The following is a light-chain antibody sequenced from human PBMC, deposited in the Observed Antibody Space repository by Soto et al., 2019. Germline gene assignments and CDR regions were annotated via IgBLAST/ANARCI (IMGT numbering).Light chain of an antibody. Sequence: QCVRTRAASGSGAAGQAISISCNGTSSDVGGYNFVSWYQQHPGKAPKLIISDVSNRPSGVSTRFSGSKSGNTASLTISGLQAEDEADYYCSSYTSINTHAFGPGTKVTVL. CDR1: SSDVGGYNF. J-gene: IGLJ1*01. V-gene: IGLV2-14*01. CDR3: SSYTSINTHA. CDR2: DVS.